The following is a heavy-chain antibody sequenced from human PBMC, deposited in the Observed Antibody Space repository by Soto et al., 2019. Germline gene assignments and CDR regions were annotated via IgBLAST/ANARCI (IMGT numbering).Heavy chain of an antibody. CDR2: ISAYNGNT. CDR1: GYTFTRSG. CDR3: ARVKGSGYHNWFDP. D-gene: IGHD3-22*01. Sequence: ASVKVSCKASGYTFTRSGISWVRQAPGQGLEWMGWISAYNGNTNYAQKLQGRVTMTTDTSTSTAYMELRSLRSDDTAVYYCARVKGSGYHNWFDPWGQGTLVTVSS. V-gene: IGHV1-18*01. J-gene: IGHJ5*02.